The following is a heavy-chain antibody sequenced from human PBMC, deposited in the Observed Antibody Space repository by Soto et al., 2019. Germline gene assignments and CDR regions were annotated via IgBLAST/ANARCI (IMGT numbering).Heavy chain of an antibody. CDR2: MNPNSGNT. CDR1: GYTFTSYD. Sequence: ASLKVSCEASGYTFTSYDINWVRQATGQGLEWMGWMNPNSGNTGYAQKFQGRVTMTRHTSISTAYMELSSLRSEDTAVYYCARGIGSSWYFPNDYWGQGTLVTVSS. V-gene: IGHV1-8*01. J-gene: IGHJ4*02. D-gene: IGHD6-13*01. CDR3: ARGIGSSWYFPNDY.